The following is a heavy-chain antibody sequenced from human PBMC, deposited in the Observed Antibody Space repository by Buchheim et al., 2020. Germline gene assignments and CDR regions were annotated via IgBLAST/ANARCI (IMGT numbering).Heavy chain of an antibody. Sequence: ELQLVESGGDLVQPGGSLRLSCATSGFTFSSSWMSWARQTPGKGLEWVANINQDGSEKYYMDSVKGRFTISRDNAKNSLYLQMNNLRVEDTAVYYCARAINIAVAGMGYYYYYGMDVWGQGTT. J-gene: IGHJ6*02. CDR3: ARAINIAVAGMGYYYYYGMDV. CDR2: INQDGSEK. V-gene: IGHV3-7*01. D-gene: IGHD6-19*01. CDR1: GFTFSSSW.